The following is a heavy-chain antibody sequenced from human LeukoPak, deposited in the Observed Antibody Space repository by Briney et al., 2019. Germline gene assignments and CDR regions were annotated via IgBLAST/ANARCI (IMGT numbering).Heavy chain of an antibody. V-gene: IGHV3-33*01. Sequence: GRSLRLSCAASGFTFSSYGMHWVRQAPGKGLEWVAVIWYDGSNKYYADSVKGRFTISRDNSKNTLYLQMKSLRAEDTAVYYCARAHDFWSGRTYYFDYWGQGTPVTVSS. D-gene: IGHD3-3*01. CDR2: IWYDGSNK. CDR1: GFTFSSYG. J-gene: IGHJ4*02. CDR3: ARAHDFWSGRTYYFDY.